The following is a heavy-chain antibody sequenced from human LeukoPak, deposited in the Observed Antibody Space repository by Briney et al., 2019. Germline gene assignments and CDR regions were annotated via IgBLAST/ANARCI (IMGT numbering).Heavy chain of an antibody. J-gene: IGHJ4*02. V-gene: IGHV4-4*07. CDR2: IYTSGST. D-gene: IGHD2-2*02. Sequence: SETLSLTCTVSGGSISSYFWSWIRQPAGKGLEWIGRIYTSGSTDYNPSLKSRVTMSVDTSKNQFSLKLTSVTAADTAVYYCASDRYCSSTSCYTVGYWGQGTLVTVSS. CDR3: ASDRYCSSTSCYTVGY. CDR1: GGSISSYF.